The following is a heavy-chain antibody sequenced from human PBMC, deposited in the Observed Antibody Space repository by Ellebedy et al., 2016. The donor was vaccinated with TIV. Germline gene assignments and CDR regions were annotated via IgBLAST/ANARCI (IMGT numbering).Heavy chain of an antibody. Sequence: GESLKISCASSELTFSDSGMNWLRQAPGSGLEWISYISATSSTIFYADSVNGRFTISRDNAKNSLYLHMNSLRAEDTAVYFCAREGQNYGSGWNTYYFDQWGQGSPVTVSS. V-gene: IGHV3-48*04. D-gene: IGHD6-19*01. J-gene: IGHJ4*02. CDR3: AREGQNYGSGWNTYYFDQ. CDR1: ELTFSDSG. CDR2: ISATSSTI.